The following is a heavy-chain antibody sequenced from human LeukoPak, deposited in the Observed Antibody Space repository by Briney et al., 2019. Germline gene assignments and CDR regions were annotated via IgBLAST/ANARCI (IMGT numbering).Heavy chain of an antibody. V-gene: IGHV1-58*02. J-gene: IGHJ6*03. CDR3: AAGPVRGGYYYMDV. D-gene: IGHD6-19*01. CDR1: GFTFTSSA. CDR2: IVVGSGNT. Sequence: GTSVKVSCKASGFTFTSSAMQWVRQARGQRLEWIGWIVVGSGNTNYAQKFQERVTITRDMSTSTAYMGLSSLRSEDTAVYYCAAGPVRGGYYYMDVWGKGTTVTVSS.